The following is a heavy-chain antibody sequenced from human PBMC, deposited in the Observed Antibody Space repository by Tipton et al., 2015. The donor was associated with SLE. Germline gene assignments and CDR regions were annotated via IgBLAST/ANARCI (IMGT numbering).Heavy chain of an antibody. V-gene: IGHV4-34*01. Sequence: TLSLTCAVYGGSFSGYYWSWIRQPPGKGLEWIGSIYYSGSTYYTPSLKSRVTISVDTSKNQFSLKLSCVTAADTAVYYCARGAGVIAGAGLEYGGQGALLPVSS. CDR2: IYYSGST. CDR3: ARGAGVIAGAGLEY. CDR1: GGSFSGYY. J-gene: IGHJ4*02. D-gene: IGHD6-13*01.